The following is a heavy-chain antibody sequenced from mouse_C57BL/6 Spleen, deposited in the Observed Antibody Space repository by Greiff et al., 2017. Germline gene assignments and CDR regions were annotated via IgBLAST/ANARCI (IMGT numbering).Heavy chain of an antibody. J-gene: IGHJ3*01. CDR3: ARGEVWAWFAY. D-gene: IGHD4-1*01. V-gene: IGHV1-81*01. Sequence: QVQLQQSGAELARPGASVKLSCKASGYTFTSYGISWVKQRTGQGLEWIGEIYPRSGNTYYNEKFKGKATLTADKSSSTAYMELRSLTSEDSAVYFCARGEVWAWFAYWGQGTLVTVSA. CDR1: GYTFTSYG. CDR2: IYPRSGNT.